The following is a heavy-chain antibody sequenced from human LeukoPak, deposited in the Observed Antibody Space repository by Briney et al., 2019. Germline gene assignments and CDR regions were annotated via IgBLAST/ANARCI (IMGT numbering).Heavy chain of an antibody. J-gene: IGHJ4*02. CDR2: INHSGST. Sequence: SETLSLTCAVYGGSFSGYYWSWIRHPPGKGLEWIGEINHSGSTNYNLSLKSRVTISVDTSKKQFSLRVSSVTAADTAVYYCARGYPAAGFNYWGQGTLVTVSP. V-gene: IGHV4-34*01. CDR1: GGSFSGYY. CDR3: ARGYPAAGFNY. D-gene: IGHD6-13*01.